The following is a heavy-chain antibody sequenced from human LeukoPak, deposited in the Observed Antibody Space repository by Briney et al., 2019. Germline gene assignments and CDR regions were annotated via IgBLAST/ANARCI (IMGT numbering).Heavy chain of an antibody. Sequence: SETLSLTCTVSGGSISSYYWSWIRQPPGKGLEWIGYSYYSGSTSYSPSLKSRVTISVDTSKNQFSLKLSSVTAADTAVYYCARANPFYDSSVDAFDIWGQGTMVTVSS. J-gene: IGHJ3*02. CDR2: SYYSGST. CDR1: GGSISSYY. V-gene: IGHV4-59*01. D-gene: IGHD3-22*01. CDR3: ARANPFYDSSVDAFDI.